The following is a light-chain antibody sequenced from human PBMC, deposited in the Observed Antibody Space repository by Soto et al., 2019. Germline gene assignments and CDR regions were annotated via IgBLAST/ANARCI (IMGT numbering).Light chain of an antibody. Sequence: DIQMAQSPSSLSASVGDRLTIPCRSSQSISSYLNWYQQKPGKAPKLLIYAASSLQSGVPSRFSGSGSGTDFTLTVSSLQPEDFATYYCQQSYSTPPITFGQGTRLEIK. CDR3: QQSYSTPPIT. J-gene: IGKJ5*01. CDR2: AAS. CDR1: QSISSY. V-gene: IGKV1-39*01.